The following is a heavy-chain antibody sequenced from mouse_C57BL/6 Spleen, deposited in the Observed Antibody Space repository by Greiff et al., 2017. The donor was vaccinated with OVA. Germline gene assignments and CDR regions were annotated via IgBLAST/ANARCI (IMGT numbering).Heavy chain of an antibody. J-gene: IGHJ3*01. CDR3: ARPYYGTPFAY. Sequence: EVKLVESGGGLVKPGGSLKLSCAASGFTFSDYGMHWVRQAPEKGLEWVAYISSGSSTIYYADTVKGRFTISRDNAKNTLFLQMTSLRSEDTAMYYCARPYYGTPFAYWGQGTLVTVSA. D-gene: IGHD1-1*01. V-gene: IGHV5-17*01. CDR1: GFTFSDYG. CDR2: ISSGSSTI.